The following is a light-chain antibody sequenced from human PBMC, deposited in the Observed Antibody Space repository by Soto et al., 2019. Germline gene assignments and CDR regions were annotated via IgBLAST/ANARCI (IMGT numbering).Light chain of an antibody. CDR3: QQYGFSRWT. CDR1: QSINRD. Sequence: EIVITQSPATLSVSPWESATLSCRASQSINRDLAWYEQKPGQTPRRVIYGASSRATGIPDRFSGSGSGTDSTLTISRLEPEDFAVYYCQQYGFSRWTFGQGTKVDNK. J-gene: IGKJ1*01. V-gene: IGKV3-20*01. CDR2: GAS.